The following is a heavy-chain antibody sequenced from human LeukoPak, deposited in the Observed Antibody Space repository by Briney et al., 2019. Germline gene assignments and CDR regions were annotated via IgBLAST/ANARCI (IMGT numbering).Heavy chain of an antibody. CDR2: IYTSGTT. D-gene: IGHD1-26*01. CDR1: GGSISSGGYH. Sequence: SETLSLTCTVSGGSISSGGYHWSWIRQPAGKGLEWIGRIYTSGTTKYNPSLKSRVTISVDTSKNQFSLRLTSVTAADTAVYYCARGPGVAGAGRVAFDIWGQGTVVTVSS. J-gene: IGHJ3*02. CDR3: ARGPGVAGAGRVAFDI. V-gene: IGHV4-61*02.